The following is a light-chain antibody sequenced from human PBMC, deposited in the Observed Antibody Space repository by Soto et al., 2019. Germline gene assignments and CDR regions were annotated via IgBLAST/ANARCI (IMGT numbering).Light chain of an antibody. CDR1: SSDVGSYNL. CDR2: EVS. V-gene: IGLV2-23*02. CDR3: CSYAGSSTSLYV. J-gene: IGLJ1*01. Sequence: QPALTQPASLSVSPGQSITISCTGTSSDVGSYNLVSWYQQHPGKAPKLMIYEVSKRPSGVSNRFSGSKSGNTASLTISGLQAEDEADYYCCSYAGSSTSLYVFGTGTRSPS.